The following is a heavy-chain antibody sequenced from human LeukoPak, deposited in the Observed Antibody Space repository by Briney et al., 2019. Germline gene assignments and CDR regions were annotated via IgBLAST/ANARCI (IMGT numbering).Heavy chain of an antibody. CDR2: INPNSGGT. D-gene: IGHD5-18*01. CDR3: ARAKVIVPDY. CDR1: GYTFTGYY. J-gene: IGHJ4*02. Sequence: ASVTVSFKASGYTFTGYYMHWVRQAPGQGLEWMGWINPNSGGTDYAQKFQGRVTMTRDTSISTVYMELSRLRSDDTAVYYCARAKVIVPDYWGQGTLVTVSS. V-gene: IGHV1-2*02.